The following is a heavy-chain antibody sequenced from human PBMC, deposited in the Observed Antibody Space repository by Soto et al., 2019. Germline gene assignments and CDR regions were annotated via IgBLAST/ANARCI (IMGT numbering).Heavy chain of an antibody. J-gene: IGHJ4*02. D-gene: IGHD6-13*01. Sequence: ASVKVSCKASGYTFTSYAMHWVRQAPGQRLEWMGWINAGNGNTKYSQKFQDRVTITRDTAARSAYMERSSLRSEDTAVYDCARDPLRGRSWYGVFDYWGQGTLVTVSS. CDR2: INAGNGNT. CDR1: GYTFTSYA. V-gene: IGHV1-3*01. CDR3: ARDPLRGRSWYGVFDY.